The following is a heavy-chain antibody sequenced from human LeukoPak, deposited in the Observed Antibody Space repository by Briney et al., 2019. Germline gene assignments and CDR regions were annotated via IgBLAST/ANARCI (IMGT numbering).Heavy chain of an antibody. CDR1: GFTFDDYA. J-gene: IGHJ3*02. CDR2: ISWNSGSI. Sequence: GRSLRLSCADSGFTFDDYAMDWVRQAPGKGVEWVSGISWNSGSIGYADSVKGRFTISRDNAKNSLYLQMNSLRAEDTALYYCAKGLGIWFGELLNAFDIWGQGTMVTVSS. CDR3: AKGLGIWFGELLNAFDI. D-gene: IGHD3-10*01. V-gene: IGHV3-9*01.